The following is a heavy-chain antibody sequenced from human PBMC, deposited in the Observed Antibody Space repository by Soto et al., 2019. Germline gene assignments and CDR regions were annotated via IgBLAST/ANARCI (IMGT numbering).Heavy chain of an antibody. V-gene: IGHV4-31*03. J-gene: IGHJ5*02. D-gene: IGHD4-17*01. Sequence: SETLSLTCTVSGGSISSGGYYWSWIRQHPGKGLEWIGYIYYSGSTYYNPSLKSRVTISVDTSKNQFSLKLSSVTAADTAVYYCARVPHRRTTVTANCFDPWGQRTLVTVSS. CDR1: GGSISSGGYY. CDR3: ARVPHRRTTVTANCFDP. CDR2: IYYSGST.